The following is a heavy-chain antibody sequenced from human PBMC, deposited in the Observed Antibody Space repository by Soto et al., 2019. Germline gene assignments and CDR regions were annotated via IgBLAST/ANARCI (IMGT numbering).Heavy chain of an antibody. J-gene: IGHJ3*02. CDR2: MNPNSGNT. V-gene: IGHV1-8*01. CDR3: ARGVGYSYGYLDAFDI. Sequence: ASVKVSCKASGYTFSSYDINWVRQATGQGLEWMGWMNPNSGNTGYARKFQGRVTMTRNTSISTAYMELSSLRSEDTAVYYCARGVGYSYGYLDAFDIWGQGTMDPVSS. D-gene: IGHD5-18*01. CDR1: GYTFSSYD.